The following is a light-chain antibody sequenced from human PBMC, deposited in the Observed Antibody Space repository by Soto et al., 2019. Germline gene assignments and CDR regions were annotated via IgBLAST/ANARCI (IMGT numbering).Light chain of an antibody. CDR2: DVS. J-gene: IGLJ1*01. V-gene: IGLV2-14*01. Sequence: QSALTQPASVSGSPGQSVTISCTGTSSDVGSYNYVSWYQQHPGKAPKLMIYDVSNRPSGVSNRFSGPNSGNTASLTISGLQADDEADYYCSSYTSSSTLLYVFGTGTKLTVL. CDR1: SSDVGSYNY. CDR3: SSYTSSSTLLYV.